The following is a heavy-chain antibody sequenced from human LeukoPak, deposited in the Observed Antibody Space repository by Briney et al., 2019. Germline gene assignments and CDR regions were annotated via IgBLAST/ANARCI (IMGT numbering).Heavy chain of an antibody. J-gene: IGHJ4*02. CDR3: ARTWDYSPRGRFVD. CDR2: IIPIFGTA. V-gene: IGHV1-69*05. Sequence: SVKVSCKASGGTFSSYAISWVRQAPGQGLEWMGGIIPIFGTANYAQKFQGRVTITTDESTSTAYMELSSLRSEDTAVYYCARTWDYSPRGRFVDWGQGTRVTVSS. D-gene: IGHD4-11*01. CDR1: GGTFSSYA.